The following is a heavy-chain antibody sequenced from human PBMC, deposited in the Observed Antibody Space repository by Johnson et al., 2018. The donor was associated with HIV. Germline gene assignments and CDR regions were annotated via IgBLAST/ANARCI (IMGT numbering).Heavy chain of an antibody. D-gene: IGHD6-19*01. CDR2: IYSDGSDT. J-gene: IGHJ3*01. CDR3: ARKQWLEIPSDAFDV. Sequence: VQLVESGGGLVQPGGSLRLSCAGSGYIFRNYCMHWVRQATGKGLVWVERIYSDGSDTASADSVKGRFIISRDNAKKTLYLQMNSLRAEDTAVYYCARKQWLEIPSDAFDVWGQGTMVTVSS. CDR1: GYIFRNYC. V-gene: IGHV3-74*03.